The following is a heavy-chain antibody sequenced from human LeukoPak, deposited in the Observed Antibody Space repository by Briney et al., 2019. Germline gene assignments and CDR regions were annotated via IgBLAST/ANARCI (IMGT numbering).Heavy chain of an antibody. D-gene: IGHD5-18*01. CDR2: INPSGGT. Sequence: PSETLSLTCAVYGGSFSDYSWSWIRQPPGKGLEWIGEINPSGGTNHNPSLMSRVSMSVDTSMNQISLRVSSVTAADTAVYYCARVGYSYSINDWSRTGLGAYPTKYYYMDVWGKGTTVTVSS. J-gene: IGHJ6*03. CDR3: ARVGYSYSINDWSRTGLGAYPTKYYYMDV. V-gene: IGHV4-34*01. CDR1: GGSFSDYS.